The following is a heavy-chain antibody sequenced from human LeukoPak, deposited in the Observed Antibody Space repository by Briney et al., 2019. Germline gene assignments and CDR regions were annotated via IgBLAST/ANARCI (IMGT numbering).Heavy chain of an antibody. CDR1: GYTFTSYL. CDR3: ARDEGEWALPALEN. Sequence: ASVKVSCKASGYTFTSYLISWVRQAPGQGLEWMGWISAYNGNTKYAQKLQGRVTMTTDTSTSTAYMELRSLRSDDTAVYYCARDEGEWALPALENRGQGTMVTVSS. J-gene: IGHJ3*02. V-gene: IGHV1-18*01. D-gene: IGHD3-10*01. CDR2: ISAYNGNT.